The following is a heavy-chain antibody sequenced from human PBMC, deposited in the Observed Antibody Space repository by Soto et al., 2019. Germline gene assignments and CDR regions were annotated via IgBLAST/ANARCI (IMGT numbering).Heavy chain of an antibody. CDR2: TIPILGIA. Sequence: SVKVSCKASGGTFSSYTISWVRQAPGQGLEWMGRTIPILGIANYAQKFQGRVTITADKSTSTAYMELSSLRSEDTAVYYCARENGGYYYYYYMDVWGKGTTVTVSS. V-gene: IGHV1-69*04. J-gene: IGHJ6*03. CDR3: ARENGGYYYYYYMDV. D-gene: IGHD3-10*01. CDR1: GGTFSSYT.